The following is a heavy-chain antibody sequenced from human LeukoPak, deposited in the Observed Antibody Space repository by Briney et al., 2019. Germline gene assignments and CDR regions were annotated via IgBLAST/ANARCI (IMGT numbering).Heavy chain of an antibody. V-gene: IGHV1-8*01. CDR1: GYTFTSYD. D-gene: IGHD2-2*01. Sequence: ASVKVSCKASGYTFTSYDINWVRQATGQGLEWMGWMNPNSGNTGYAQKFQGRVTMTGNTSISTAYMELSSLRSEDTAVYYCARGVSSTNNYYYGMDVWGQGTTVTVSS. CDR3: ARGVSSTNNYYYGMDV. CDR2: MNPNSGNT. J-gene: IGHJ6*02.